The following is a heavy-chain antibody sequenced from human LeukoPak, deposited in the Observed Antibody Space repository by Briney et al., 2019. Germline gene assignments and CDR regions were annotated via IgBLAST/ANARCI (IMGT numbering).Heavy chain of an antibody. D-gene: IGHD4-23*01. Sequence: ASVTVSCKASGYTFTSYYMHWVRQAPGQGLEWMGIINPSGGSTSYAQKFQGRVTMTRDMSTSTVYMELSSLRSEDTAVYYCARDGNSWAFDYWGQGTLVTVSS. J-gene: IGHJ4*02. V-gene: IGHV1-46*01. CDR1: GYTFTSYY. CDR2: INPSGGST. CDR3: ARDGNSWAFDY.